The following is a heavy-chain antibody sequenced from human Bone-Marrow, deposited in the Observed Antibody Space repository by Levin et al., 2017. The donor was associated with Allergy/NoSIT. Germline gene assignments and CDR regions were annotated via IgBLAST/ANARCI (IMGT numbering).Heavy chain of an antibody. Sequence: PGGSLRLSCAASGFTFSSYAMSWVRQAPGKGLEWVSAISGSGGSTYYADSVKGRFTISRDNSKNTLYLQMNSLRAKDTAVYYCANGRGYSSSGYYCDYWGQGTLVTVSS. V-gene: IGHV3-23*01. CDR3: ANGRGYSSSGYYCDY. J-gene: IGHJ4*02. CDR2: ISGSGGST. CDR1: GFTFSSYA. D-gene: IGHD6-13*01.